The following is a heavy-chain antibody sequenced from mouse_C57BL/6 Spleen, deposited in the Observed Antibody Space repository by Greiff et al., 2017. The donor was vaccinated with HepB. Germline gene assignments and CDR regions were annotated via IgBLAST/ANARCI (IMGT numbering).Heavy chain of an antibody. CDR2: ISSGSSTI. Sequence: DVKLVESGGGLVKPGGSLKLSCAASGFTFSDYGMHWVRQAPEKGLEWVAYISSGSSTIYYADTVKGRFTISRDNAKNTLFLQMTSLRSEDTAMYYCARSRLYPFDYWGQGTTLTVSS. CDR3: ARSRLYPFDY. V-gene: IGHV5-17*01. CDR1: GFTFSDYG. J-gene: IGHJ2*01.